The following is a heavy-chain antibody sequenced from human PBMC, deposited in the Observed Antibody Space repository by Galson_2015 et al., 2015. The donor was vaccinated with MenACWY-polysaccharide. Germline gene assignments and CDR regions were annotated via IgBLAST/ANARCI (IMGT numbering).Heavy chain of an antibody. D-gene: IGHD2-2*01. CDR2: IQYDGSNK. V-gene: IGHV3-33*02. CDR3: AREGSRSVFHAFDI. Sequence: SLRLSCAASGFRLSNYGMHWVRQAPGKGLEWVAVIQYDGSNKAYADSATGRFTISRDNSKNTVFLEMNTLGVEDKAVYYCAREGSRSVFHAFDIWGQGTMVTVSS. CDR1: GFRLSNYG. J-gene: IGHJ3*02.